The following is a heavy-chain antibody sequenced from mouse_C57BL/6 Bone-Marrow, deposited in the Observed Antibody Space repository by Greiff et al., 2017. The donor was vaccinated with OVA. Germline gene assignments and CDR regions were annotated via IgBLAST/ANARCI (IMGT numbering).Heavy chain of an antibody. V-gene: IGHV1-81*01. CDR1: GYTFTSYG. J-gene: IGHJ1*03. D-gene: IGHD2-4*01. Sequence: QVQLQQSGAELARPGASVKLSCKASGYTFTSYGISWVKQRTGQGLEWIGEIYPRSGNTYYNEKFKGKATLTADQSSSTAYMELRSLTSEDSAVYVCARGYDYDESWYFDVWGTGTTVTVSS. CDR2: IYPRSGNT. CDR3: ARGYDYDESWYFDV.